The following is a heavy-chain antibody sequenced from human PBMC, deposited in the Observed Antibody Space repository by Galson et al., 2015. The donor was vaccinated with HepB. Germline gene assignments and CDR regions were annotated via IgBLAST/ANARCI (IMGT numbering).Heavy chain of an antibody. Sequence: SLRLSCAASGFTFNTYPMHWVRQAPGKGLEWLALMSSDGFRTRYADSVTGRFTISRDNSKNTLYLHMNSLRPEDTAIYYCAKDAFYGDYALDYWGQGSLVTVSS. CDR1: GFTFNTYP. CDR2: MSSDGFRT. J-gene: IGHJ4*02. CDR3: AKDAFYGDYALDY. D-gene: IGHD4-17*01. V-gene: IGHV3-30-3*02.